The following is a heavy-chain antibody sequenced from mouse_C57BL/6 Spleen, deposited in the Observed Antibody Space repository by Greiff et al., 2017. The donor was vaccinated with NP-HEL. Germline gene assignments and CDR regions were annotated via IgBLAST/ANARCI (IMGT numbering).Heavy chain of an antibody. CDR2: INPNNGGT. D-gene: IGHD2-3*01. Sequence: VQLQQSGPELVKPGASVKISCKASGYTFTDYYMNWVKQSHGKSLEWIGDINPNNGGTSYNQKFKGKATLTVDKSSSTAYMELRSLTSEDSAVYYCARWGDDGGAMDYWGQGTSVTVSS. J-gene: IGHJ4*01. V-gene: IGHV1-26*01. CDR1: GYTFTDYY. CDR3: ARWGDDGGAMDY.